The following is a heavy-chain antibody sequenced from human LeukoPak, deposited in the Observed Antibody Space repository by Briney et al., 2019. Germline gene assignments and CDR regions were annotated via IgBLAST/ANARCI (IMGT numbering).Heavy chain of an antibody. J-gene: IGHJ6*03. CDR1: GGSISSYY. Sequence: SETLSLTCTVSGGSISSYYWSWIRQPAGKGLEWIGRIYTSGSTNYNPSLKSRVTMSVDTSKNQFSLKLSSVTAADTAVYYCARATYYDFWSRYYYMDVWGKGTTVTVSS. CDR3: ARATYYDFWSRYYYMDV. V-gene: IGHV4-4*07. D-gene: IGHD3-3*01. CDR2: IYTSGST.